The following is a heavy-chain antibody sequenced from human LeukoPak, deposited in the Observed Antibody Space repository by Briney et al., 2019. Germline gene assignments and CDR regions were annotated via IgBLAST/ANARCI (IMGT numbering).Heavy chain of an antibody. CDR2: ISSSSSYI. V-gene: IGHV3-21*01. D-gene: IGHD3-10*01. CDR1: GFTFSSYS. J-gene: IGHJ3*02. Sequence: GGALRLSCAASGFTFSSYSMNWVRQAPGKGLEWVSSISSSSSYIYYADSVKGRFTISRDNAKNSLYLQMNSLRAEDTAVYYCARVTHYGSGSYQADAFDIWGQGTMVTASS. CDR3: ARVTHYGSGSYQADAFDI.